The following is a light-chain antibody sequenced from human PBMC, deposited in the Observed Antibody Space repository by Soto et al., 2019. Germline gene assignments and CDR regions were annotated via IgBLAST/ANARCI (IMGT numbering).Light chain of an antibody. CDR3: QLRDKWPPVT. CDR1: QSVRYY. J-gene: IGKJ5*01. V-gene: IGKV3-11*01. CDR2: DTS. Sequence: EIVLTQSPATLSLSPGERATLSCRASQSVRYYLAWYQQKPGQPPRLLISDTSNRATGIPARFSGSGSGTDFILTISNLEPEDFAVYYCQLRDKWPPVTFGQGTRLEIK.